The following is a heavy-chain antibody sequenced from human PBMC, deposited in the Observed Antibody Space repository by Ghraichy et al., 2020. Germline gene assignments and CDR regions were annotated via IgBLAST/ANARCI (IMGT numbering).Heavy chain of an antibody. CDR3: AKGLGWNDPFDY. J-gene: IGHJ4*02. Sequence: GGSLRLSCAASGFTFSSYSMTWVRQAPGKGLEWVSIITASGGSTDYADSVKGRFTISRDNSKNTVYLQMKSLRAEDTAIYYCAKGLGWNDPFDYWGQGTLVTVSS. D-gene: IGHD1-1*01. CDR1: GFTFSSYS. CDR2: ITASGGST. V-gene: IGHV3-23*01.